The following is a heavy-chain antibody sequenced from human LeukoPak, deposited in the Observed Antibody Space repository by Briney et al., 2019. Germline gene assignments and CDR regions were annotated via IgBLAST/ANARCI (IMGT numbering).Heavy chain of an antibody. CDR2: ISGGSGST. Sequence: PGGSLRLSCAASGFTFSSYAMSWVRQAPGKGLAWVSTISGGSGSTYCADSVKGRFTISRDNSKNTLYLQMNSLRDEDTAVYYCAKENPVGGTNYFDYWGQGTLVTVSS. V-gene: IGHV3-23*01. J-gene: IGHJ4*02. CDR1: GFTFSSYA. D-gene: IGHD1-26*01. CDR3: AKENPVGGTNYFDY.